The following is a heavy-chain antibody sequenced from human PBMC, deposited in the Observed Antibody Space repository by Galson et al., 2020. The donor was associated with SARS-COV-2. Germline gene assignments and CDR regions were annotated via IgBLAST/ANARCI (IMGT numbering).Heavy chain of an antibody. D-gene: IGHD5-18*01. J-gene: IGHJ4*02. CDR2: GGST. V-gene: IGHV3-53*01. Sequence: GGSTYYADSVKGRFTISRDNSKNTLYLQMNSLRAEDTAVYYCASGANPLLLFDYWGQGTLVTVSS. CDR3: ASGANPLLLFDY.